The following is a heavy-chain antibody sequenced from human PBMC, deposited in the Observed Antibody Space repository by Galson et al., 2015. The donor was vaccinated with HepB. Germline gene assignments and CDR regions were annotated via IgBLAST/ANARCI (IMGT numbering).Heavy chain of an antibody. D-gene: IGHD1-1*01. CDR2: IRSKAHGGTT. V-gene: IGHV3-49*03. J-gene: IGHJ4*02. CDR1: GVTLGDYA. Sequence: SLRLSCATSGVTLGDYAMSWFRQAPGKGLEWVGFIRSKAHGGTTEYAASVKGRFTISRDDSKSIAYLQMSSLKTEDTAVYYCTRDPYLWNWGQGTLVTVSS. CDR3: TRDPYLWN.